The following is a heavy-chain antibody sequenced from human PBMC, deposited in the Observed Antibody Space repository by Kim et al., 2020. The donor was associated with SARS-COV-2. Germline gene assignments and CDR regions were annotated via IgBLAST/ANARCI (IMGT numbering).Heavy chain of an antibody. CDR1: GGSFSGYY. J-gene: IGHJ5*01. CDR3: ARRYCSSTSCYDPRNDWF. Sequence: SETLSLTCAVYGGSFSGYYWSWIRQPPGKGLEWIGEINHSGSTNYNPALKSRVTISVDTSKNQFSLKLSSVTAADTAVYYCARRYCSSTSCYDPRNDWF. V-gene: IGHV4-34*01. CDR2: INHSGST. D-gene: IGHD2-2*01.